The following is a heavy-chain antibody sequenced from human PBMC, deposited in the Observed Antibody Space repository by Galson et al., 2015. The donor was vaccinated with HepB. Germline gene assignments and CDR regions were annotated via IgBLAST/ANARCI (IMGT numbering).Heavy chain of an antibody. V-gene: IGHV3-48*01. D-gene: IGHD5-12*01. CDR3: TRDVLLYVNTVDTSSYSYYGFDV. CDR2: ISGGSRTM. CDR1: GFTFSSYS. J-gene: IGHJ6*02. Sequence: SLRLSCAASGFTFSSYSVNWVRQAPGKGLEWVSYISGGSRTMFYADSVKGRFTISRDNAKNSLSLQMNSLRVEDTAVYYCTRDVLLYVNTVDTSSYSYYGFDVWGQGTTVTVSS.